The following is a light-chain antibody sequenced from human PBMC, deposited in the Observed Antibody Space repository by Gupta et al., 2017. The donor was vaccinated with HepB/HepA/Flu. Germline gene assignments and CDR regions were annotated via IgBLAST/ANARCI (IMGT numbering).Light chain of an antibody. Sequence: DTVMTQSPDSLAVSLGERATINCKSSQSVLYSSTNKNYLSWYQQKPGQPPKLLIYWASTRESGVPDRFSGSVSGTDFTLTISILQAEDVAVYYCRQYYSIPWTFGQGTKVEIK. CDR1: QSVLYSSTNKNY. CDR2: WAS. J-gene: IGKJ1*01. V-gene: IGKV4-1*01. CDR3: RQYYSIPWT.